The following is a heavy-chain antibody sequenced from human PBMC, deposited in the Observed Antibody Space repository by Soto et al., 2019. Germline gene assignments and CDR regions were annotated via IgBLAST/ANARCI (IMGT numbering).Heavy chain of an antibody. J-gene: IGHJ4*02. D-gene: IGHD6-13*01. CDR1: GYTFTSYG. Sequence: ASVKVSCKTSGYTFTSYGISWVRQAPGQGLEWMGWISAYNGNTNYAQKLQGRVTMTTDTSTSTAYMELRSLRSDDTAVYYCATSWYSSSWPDYWGQGTLVTVSS. CDR2: ISAYNGNT. V-gene: IGHV1-18*01. CDR3: ATSWYSSSWPDY.